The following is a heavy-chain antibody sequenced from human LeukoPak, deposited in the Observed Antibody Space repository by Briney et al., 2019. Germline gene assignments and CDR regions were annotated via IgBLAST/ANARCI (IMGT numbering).Heavy chain of an antibody. CDR3: AGTNWNDPDY. V-gene: IGHV3-21*01. J-gene: IGHJ4*02. CDR2: ISSSSSYI. CDR1: GFTFGSYS. D-gene: IGHD1-1*01. Sequence: PGGSLRLSCAASGFTFGSYSMNWVRQAPGKGLEWVSSISSSSSYIYYADSVKGRFTISRDNAKNSLYLQMNSLRAEDTAVYYCAGTNWNDPDYWGQGTLVTVSS.